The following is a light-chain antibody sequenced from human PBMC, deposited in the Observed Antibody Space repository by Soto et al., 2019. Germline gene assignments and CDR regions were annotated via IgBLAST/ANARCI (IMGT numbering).Light chain of an antibody. CDR1: QSVSTK. Sequence: ELLMPQSPATLSVSPGERATLSCWASQSVSTKFAWYQQKPGQAPRLLIYGATTRATGIPARFSGSGSGTEFTLTISSLQSEDSAVYYCQQYNDWPRTFGQGTKVDIK. J-gene: IGKJ1*01. V-gene: IGKV3-15*01. CDR3: QQYNDWPRT. CDR2: GAT.